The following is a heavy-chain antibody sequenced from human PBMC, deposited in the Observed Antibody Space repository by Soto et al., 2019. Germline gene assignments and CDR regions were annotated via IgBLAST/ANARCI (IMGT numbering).Heavy chain of an antibody. J-gene: IGHJ4*02. Sequence: ASVKVSCKASGYTFTSYGISWVRQAPGQGLEWMGWISAYNGNTNYAQKLQGRVTMTTDTSTSTAYMELRSLRSDDTAVYYCATALSYYDSSGYPFDYWGQGTLVTVSS. D-gene: IGHD3-22*01. CDR2: ISAYNGNT. CDR3: ATALSYYDSSGYPFDY. CDR1: GYTFTSYG. V-gene: IGHV1-18*01.